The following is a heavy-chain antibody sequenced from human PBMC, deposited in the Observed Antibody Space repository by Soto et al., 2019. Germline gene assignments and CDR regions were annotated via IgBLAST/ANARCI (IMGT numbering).Heavy chain of an antibody. D-gene: IGHD6-19*01. Sequence: SETLCLTCTVAGGSISSYYWSWIRQPPGKGLEWIGYIYYSGSTNYNPSLKSRVTISVDTSKNQFSLKLSSVTAADTAVYYCARHPSSGFDYWGQGTLVTVSS. CDR2: IYYSGST. J-gene: IGHJ4*02. V-gene: IGHV4-59*08. CDR3: ARHPSSGFDY. CDR1: GGSISSYY.